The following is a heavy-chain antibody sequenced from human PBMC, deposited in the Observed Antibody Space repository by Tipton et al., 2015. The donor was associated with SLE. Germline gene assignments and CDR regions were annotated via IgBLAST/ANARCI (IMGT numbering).Heavy chain of an antibody. J-gene: IGHJ2*01. CDR2: VSTSGSA. CDR1: GGSISREY. D-gene: IGHD7-27*01. V-gene: IGHV4-4*07. Sequence: TLSLTCTVSGGSISREYGSWLRQPAGKGLEWIGRVSTSGSANYNPSLKSRVTISLHTSENQFSLNLSSVTAADTAVYYCAREIAPINWGYCYFDLWGRGTLVTVSS. CDR3: AREIAPINWGYCYFDL.